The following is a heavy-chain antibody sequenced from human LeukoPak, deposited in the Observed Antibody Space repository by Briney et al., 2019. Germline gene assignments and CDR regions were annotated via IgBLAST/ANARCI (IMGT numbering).Heavy chain of an antibody. Sequence: PSETLSLTCTVSGASMSDYYWSWIRQPPGKGREWIGYIYYTGSTNYNPSLKSRVTMSVDTSKNQISLKLSSVTAADSAVYYCVRRVRYFGQNDYWGQGTLVTVSS. J-gene: IGHJ4*02. CDR3: VRRVRYFGQNDY. V-gene: IGHV4-59*08. CDR2: IYYTGST. CDR1: GASMSDYY. D-gene: IGHD3-9*01.